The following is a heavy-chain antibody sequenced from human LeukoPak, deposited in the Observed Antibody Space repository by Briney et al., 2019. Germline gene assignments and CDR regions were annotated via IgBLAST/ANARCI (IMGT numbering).Heavy chain of an antibody. D-gene: IGHD4-23*01. CDR2: INTYTGNT. V-gene: IGHV1-18*01. CDR3: ARDFLFGGKSHDPKGIDS. Sequence: ASVTVSCKASGYTFVNYGFSWVRQAPGQGLEWMGWINTYTGNTNYSQNFQGRVTMTTDASTNTAYMELRSLRSDDTAVYYCARDFLFGGKSHDPKGIDSWGQGTLVTVSS. CDR1: GYTFVNYG. J-gene: IGHJ4*02.